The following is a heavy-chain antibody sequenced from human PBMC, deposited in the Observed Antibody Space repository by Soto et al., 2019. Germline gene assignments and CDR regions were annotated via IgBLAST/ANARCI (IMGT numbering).Heavy chain of an antibody. CDR2: IWYDGSNK. CDR3: ARDLGFIAVAGVDY. V-gene: IGHV3-33*01. CDR1: GFTFSSYG. J-gene: IGHJ4*02. Sequence: QVQLVESGGGVVQPGRSLRLCCAASGFTFSSYGMHWVRQAPGKGLEWVAVIWYDGSNKYYADSVKGRFTISRDNSKNTLYLQMNSLRAEDTAVYYCARDLGFIAVAGVDYLGQGTLVTVSS. D-gene: IGHD6-19*01.